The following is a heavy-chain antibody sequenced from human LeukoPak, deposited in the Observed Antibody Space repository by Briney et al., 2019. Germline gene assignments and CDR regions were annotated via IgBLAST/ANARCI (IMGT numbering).Heavy chain of an antibody. Sequence: PSETLSLTCAVYGGSFSGYCWSWIRQPPGKGLEWIGEINHSGSTNYNPSLKSRVTISVDTSKNQFSLKLSSVTAADTTVYYCARGAIDGSGVPDYWGQGTLVTVSS. CDR3: ARGAIDGSGVPDY. CDR1: GGSFSGYC. V-gene: IGHV4-34*01. J-gene: IGHJ4*02. CDR2: INHSGST. D-gene: IGHD3-10*01.